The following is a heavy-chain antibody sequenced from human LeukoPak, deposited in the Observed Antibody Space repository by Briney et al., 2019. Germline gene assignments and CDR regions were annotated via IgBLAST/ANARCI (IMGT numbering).Heavy chain of an antibody. CDR3: AREIRTSWFDP. CDR2: IKQDGSEK. J-gene: IGHJ5*02. V-gene: IGHV3-7*01. D-gene: IGHD1-14*01. CDR1: GFTFSSYW. Sequence: GGSLRLSCAASGFTFSSYWMSWVRQAPGKGLEWVANIKQDGSEKYYVDSVKGRFTISRDNVKNSLYLQMNSLRAEDTAVYYCAREIRTSWFDPWGQGTLVTVSS.